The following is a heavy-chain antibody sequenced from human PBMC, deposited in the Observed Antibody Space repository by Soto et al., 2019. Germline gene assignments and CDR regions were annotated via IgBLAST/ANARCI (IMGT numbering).Heavy chain of an antibody. CDR3: ARDGVIVPAWHDY. J-gene: IGHJ4*02. CDR2: IRGGGGTP. V-gene: IGHV3-23*04. D-gene: IGHD2-2*01. CDR1: GFTFSSYA. Sequence: EVQLVESGGGLVQPGGSLRLSCVASGFTFSSYAMSWVRQAPGKGLEWVSAIRGGGGTPYYADSVKGRFTLSRDNSKNTVYLQMNSLRAEDTALYYCARDGVIVPAWHDYWGQGALVTVSS.